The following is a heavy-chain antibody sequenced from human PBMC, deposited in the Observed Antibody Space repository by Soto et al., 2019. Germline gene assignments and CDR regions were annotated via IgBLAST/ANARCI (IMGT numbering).Heavy chain of an antibody. CDR2: ISSSSSYI. CDR3: ARPTLPNLRNNCFDP. CDR1: GETVWSSG. V-gene: IGHV3-21*01. Sequence: AACGETVWSSGMNWARQKPGKGLEWVSSISSSSSYIYYADSVKGRFTISRDNAKNSLYLQMNSLRAEDTAVYYCARPTLPNLRNNCFDPWGQGTLVTVSS. J-gene: IGHJ5*02.